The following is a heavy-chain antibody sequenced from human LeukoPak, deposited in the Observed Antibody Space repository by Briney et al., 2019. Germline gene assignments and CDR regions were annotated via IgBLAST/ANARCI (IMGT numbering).Heavy chain of an antibody. Sequence: PGRSLRLSCAASGFTFDDYAMHWVRQAPGKGLEWVSGISWNSGSIGYADSVKGRFTISRDNAKNSLYLQMNSLRAEDTALYYCAKAAVPYCSGGSCYPYYWGQGTLVTVSS. CDR3: AKAAVPYCSGGSCYPYY. J-gene: IGHJ4*02. V-gene: IGHV3-9*01. D-gene: IGHD2-15*01. CDR1: GFTFDDYA. CDR2: ISWNSGSI.